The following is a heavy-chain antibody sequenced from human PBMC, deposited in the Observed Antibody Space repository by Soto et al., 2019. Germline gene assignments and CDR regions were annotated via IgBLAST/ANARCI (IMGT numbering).Heavy chain of an antibody. CDR3: ARGRRSRCSSTSCYPGYNWFDP. D-gene: IGHD2-2*01. J-gene: IGHJ5*02. Sequence: PSETLSLTYAVYGGSFSGYYWSWIRQPPGKGLEWIGEINHSGSTNYNPSLKSRVTISVDTSKNQFSLKLSSVTAADTAVYYCARGRRSRCSSTSCYPGYNWFDPWAREPWSPSPQ. CDR1: GGSFSGYY. CDR2: INHSGST. V-gene: IGHV4-34*01.